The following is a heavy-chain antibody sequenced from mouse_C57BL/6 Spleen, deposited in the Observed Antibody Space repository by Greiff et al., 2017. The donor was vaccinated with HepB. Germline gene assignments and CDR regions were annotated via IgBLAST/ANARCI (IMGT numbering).Heavy chain of an antibody. CDR3: ARHYYYGSSLDV. J-gene: IGHJ1*03. V-gene: IGHV1-64*01. CDR1: GYTFTSYW. CDR2: IHPNSGST. Sequence: QVQLQQPGAELVKPGASVKLSCKASGYTFTSYWMHWVKQRPGQGLEWIGMIHPNSGSTNYNEKFKSKATLTVDKSSSTAYMQLSSLTSEDSAVYYWARHYYYGSSLDVWGTGTTVTVSS. D-gene: IGHD1-1*01.